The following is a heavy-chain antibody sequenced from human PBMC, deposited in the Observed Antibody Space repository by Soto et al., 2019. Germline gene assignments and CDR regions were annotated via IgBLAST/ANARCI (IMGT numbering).Heavy chain of an antibody. CDR2: IIPILGIA. D-gene: IGHD3-10*01. J-gene: IGHJ6*02. Sequence: SVKVSCKASRGTFSSYTISWVRQAPGQGLEWMGRIIPILGIANYAQKFQGRVTITADKSTSTAYMELSSLRSEDTAVYYCARVEDHYGSRRGNKDTHNYYYYGMDVWGQGTTVSLSS. CDR3: ARVEDHYGSRRGNKDTHNYYYYGMDV. CDR1: RGTFSSYT. V-gene: IGHV1-69*02.